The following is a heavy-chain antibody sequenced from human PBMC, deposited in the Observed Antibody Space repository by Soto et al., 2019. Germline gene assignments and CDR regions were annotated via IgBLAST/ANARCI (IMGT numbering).Heavy chain of an antibody. Sequence: QVQLVQSGAEVKKPGSSVKDSCKASGGTFSNFAISGVRQAPGQGLEWMGGFIPIFGTLNYAQRFQGRLTISADESTSTAYRELSRLGSEDTAVYYCARFEQLVLHWGQGTLVTVSS. CDR3: ARFEQLVLH. CDR2: FIPIFGTL. V-gene: IGHV1-69*01. CDR1: GGTFSNFA. D-gene: IGHD6-13*01. J-gene: IGHJ1*01.